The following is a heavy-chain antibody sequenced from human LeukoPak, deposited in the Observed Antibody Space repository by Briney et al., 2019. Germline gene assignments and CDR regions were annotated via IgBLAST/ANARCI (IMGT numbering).Heavy chain of an antibody. V-gene: IGHV4-61*02. Sequence: SETLSLTCTVSGGSISSGSYYWSWIRQPAGKGLEWIGRIYTSGSTNYDPSLKSRVTISVDTSKNQFSLKLSSVTAADTAVHYCAREIHFDSSGQRTLHAFDIWGQGTMVTVSS. CDR3: AREIHFDSSGQRTLHAFDI. CDR2: IYTSGST. CDR1: GGSISSGSYY. D-gene: IGHD3-22*01. J-gene: IGHJ3*02.